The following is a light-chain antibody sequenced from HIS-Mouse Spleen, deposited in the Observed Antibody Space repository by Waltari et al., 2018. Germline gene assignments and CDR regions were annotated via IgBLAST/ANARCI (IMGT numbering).Light chain of an antibody. J-gene: IGLJ2*01. V-gene: IGLV3-10*01. CDR2: EDS. CDR1: DWPNKY. CDR3: YSTDSSGNHRV. Sequence: SYELTQPPSVSVSPGQTARITCSGADWPNKYAYWYQQKSGQAPVLVIYEDSKRPPGIPERFSGSSSGTMATLTISGAQVEDEADYYCYSTDSSGNHRVFGGGTKLTVL.